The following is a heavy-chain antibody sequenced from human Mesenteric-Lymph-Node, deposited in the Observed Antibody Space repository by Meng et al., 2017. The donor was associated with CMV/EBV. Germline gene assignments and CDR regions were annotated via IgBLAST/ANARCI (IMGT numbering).Heavy chain of an antibody. CDR1: GFTFSSHA. CDR2: ISGSGGST. V-gene: IGHV3-23*01. CDR3: AKDINYYGSGSYYN. Sequence: GESLKISCAASGFTFSSHAMSWVRQAPGKGLEWVSAISGSGGSTYYADSVKGRFTISRDNSKNTQYLQMNSLRAEDTAVYYCAKDINYYGSGSYYNWGQGTLVTVSS. D-gene: IGHD3-10*01. J-gene: IGHJ4*02.